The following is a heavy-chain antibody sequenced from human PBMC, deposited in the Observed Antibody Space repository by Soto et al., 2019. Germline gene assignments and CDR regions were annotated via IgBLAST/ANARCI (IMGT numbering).Heavy chain of an antibody. CDR3: ARERPDGARLDP. J-gene: IGHJ5*02. CDR2: IYPSGRT. V-gene: IGHV4-30-4*01. Sequence: QVQLQESGPGLVKPSQTLSLTCTVSGGSISSGDYYWSWIRHPPGKGLEWIGYIYPSGRTYYNPSLKSRVTISVDTSKNQFSLKLSSVTAADTAVYYCARERPDGARLDPWGQGTLVTVSS. D-gene: IGHD6-6*01. CDR1: GGSISSGDYY.